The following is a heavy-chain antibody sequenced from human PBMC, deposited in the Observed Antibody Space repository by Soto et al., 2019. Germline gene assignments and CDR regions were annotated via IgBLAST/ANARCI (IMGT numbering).Heavy chain of an antibody. CDR1: GFTFSSYA. Sequence: GGSLRLSCAASGFTFSSYAMSWVRQAPGKGLEWVSAISGSGGSTYYADSVKGRFTISRDNSKNTLYLQMNSLRAEDTAVYYCAKMRGVVPAAMLWDWFDPWGQGTLVTVSS. CDR3: AKMRGVVPAAMLWDWFDP. D-gene: IGHD2-2*01. J-gene: IGHJ5*02. CDR2: ISGSGGST. V-gene: IGHV3-23*01.